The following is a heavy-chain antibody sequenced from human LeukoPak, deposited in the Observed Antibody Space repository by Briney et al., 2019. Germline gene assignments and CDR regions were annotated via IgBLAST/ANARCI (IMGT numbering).Heavy chain of an antibody. D-gene: IGHD1-1*01. J-gene: IGHJ4*02. CDR3: ARENLQADY. CDR1: GGTFSSYA. Sequence: ASVKVSCKASGGTFSSYAISWVRQAPGQGLEWVGWINPNSGDTDYAQKFQGRVTMTRDTSISTAYMELSRLRSDDTAVYYCARENLQADYWGQGTLVTVSS. V-gene: IGHV1-2*02. CDR2: INPNSGDT.